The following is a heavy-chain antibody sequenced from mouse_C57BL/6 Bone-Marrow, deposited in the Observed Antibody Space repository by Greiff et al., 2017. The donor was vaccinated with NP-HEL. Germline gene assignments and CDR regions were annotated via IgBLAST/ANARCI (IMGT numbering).Heavy chain of an antibody. J-gene: IGHJ2*01. D-gene: IGHD3-2*02. CDR3: ARDSSGYFDY. CDR1: GYAFSSSW. V-gene: IGHV1-82*01. CDR2: IYPGDGDT. Sequence: QVQLQQSGPELVKPGASVKISCKASGYAFSSSWMNWVKQRPGKGLEWIGRIYPGDGDTNYNGKFKGKATLTADKSSSTAYMQLSSLTSEDSAVYVCARDSSGYFDYWGQGTTLTVSS.